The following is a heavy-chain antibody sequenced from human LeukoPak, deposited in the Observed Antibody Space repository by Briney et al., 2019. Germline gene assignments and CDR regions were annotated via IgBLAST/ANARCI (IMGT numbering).Heavy chain of an antibody. V-gene: IGHV3-53*01. J-gene: IGHJ6*02. CDR1: GFTVGSSY. CDR3: ARDSSGWSSHYYYGMDV. Sequence: GGSLRLSCAASGFTVGSSYMNWVRQAPGKGLEWVSVIYTGGTTYYADSVKGRFTISRDNSKNTLYLQMNRLRVEDTAVYYCARDSSGWSSHYYYGMDVWGQGATVTVSS. D-gene: IGHD6-19*01. CDR2: IYTGGTT.